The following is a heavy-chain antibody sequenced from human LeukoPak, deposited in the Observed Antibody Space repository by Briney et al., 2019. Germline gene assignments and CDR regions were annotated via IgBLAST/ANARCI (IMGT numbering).Heavy chain of an antibody. J-gene: IGHJ4*02. D-gene: IGHD6-13*01. Sequence: MSSETLSLTCTVSGGSIGSSSYYWGWIRQPPGKGLEWIGSIYYSGSTYYNPSLKSRVTISVDTSKNQFSLKLNSVTAADTAVYYCARQRDILPTYTSSWYFDYWGQGTLVTISS. CDR1: GGSIGSSSYY. CDR3: ARQRDILPTYTSSWYFDY. CDR2: IYYSGST. V-gene: IGHV4-39*01.